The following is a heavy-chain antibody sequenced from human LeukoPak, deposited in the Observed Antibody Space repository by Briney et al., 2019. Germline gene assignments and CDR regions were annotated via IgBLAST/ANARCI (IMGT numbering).Heavy chain of an antibody. Sequence: SETLSLTCAVYGGSFSGYYWSWIRQPPGKGLEWIGEINHSGSTNYNPSLKSRVTISVDTSKNQFSLKLSSVTAAETAVYYCARSHYYYDSSAYYPINWGQGTLVTVSS. J-gene: IGHJ4*02. CDR2: INHSGST. CDR3: ARSHYYYDSSAYYPIN. D-gene: IGHD3-22*01. CDR1: GGSFSGYY. V-gene: IGHV4-34*01.